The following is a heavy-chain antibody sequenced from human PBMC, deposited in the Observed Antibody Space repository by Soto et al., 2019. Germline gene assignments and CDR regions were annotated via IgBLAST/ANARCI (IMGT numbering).Heavy chain of an antibody. J-gene: IGHJ5*02. CDR1: GFTFSSYT. V-gene: IGHV3-23*01. D-gene: IGHD1-26*01. CDR2: FSGRDATT. CDR3: VRTIVGATKGGWFDP. Sequence: GGSLRLSCAASGFTFSSYTMSWVRQAQGKGLEWVSSFSGRDATTYYADSVKGRFTISRDNSKNTLYLQMNSLRAEDTALYFCVRTIVGATKGGWFDPWGQGALVTVSS.